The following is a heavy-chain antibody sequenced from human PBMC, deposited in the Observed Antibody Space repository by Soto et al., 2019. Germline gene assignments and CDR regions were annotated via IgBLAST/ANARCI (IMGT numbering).Heavy chain of an antibody. CDR1: CYTFTSYG. J-gene: IGHJ4*02. CDR2: ISAYNGNT. V-gene: IGHV1-18*01. CDR3: ARDSGDYADDY. D-gene: IGHD4-17*01. Sequence: ASVKVSCKASCYTFTSYGISLFRQDPGQGLEWMGWISAYNGNTNYAQKLQGRVTMTTDTSTSTAYMELRSLRSDDTAVYYCARDSGDYADDYWGQGTLVTVSS.